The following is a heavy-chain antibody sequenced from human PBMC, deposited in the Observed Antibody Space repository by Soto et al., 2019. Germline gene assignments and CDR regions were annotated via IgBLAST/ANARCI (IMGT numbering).Heavy chain of an antibody. CDR1: GGSISSYY. CDR2: IYTSGST. Sequence: QVQLQESGPGLVKPSETLSLTCTVSGGSISSYYXSWIRQPAGKGLEWIGRIYTSGSTNYNPSLKSRVTMSVDTSKNQFSLKLSSVTAAXXAXXXCXXXXXXXXXYGMDVWGQGTTVTVSS. CDR3: XXXXXXXXXYGMDV. J-gene: IGHJ6*02. V-gene: IGHV4-4*07.